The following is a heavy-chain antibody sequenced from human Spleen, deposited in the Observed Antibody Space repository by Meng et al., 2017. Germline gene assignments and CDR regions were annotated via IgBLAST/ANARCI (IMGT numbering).Heavy chain of an antibody. CDR2: ISHSGST. D-gene: IGHD2-8*01. Sequence: QLQLQASGSGLVKPSQTLSLTCAVSGGSISSGGYSWNWIRQPPGKGLDWIGYISHSGSTYYSPSLKSRVTISVDRSKNQFSLKLSSVTAADTAVYYCARVSANGVFAEGGFDYWGQGTLVTVSS. CDR1: GGSISSGGYS. J-gene: IGHJ4*02. V-gene: IGHV4-30-2*01. CDR3: ARVSANGVFAEGGFDY.